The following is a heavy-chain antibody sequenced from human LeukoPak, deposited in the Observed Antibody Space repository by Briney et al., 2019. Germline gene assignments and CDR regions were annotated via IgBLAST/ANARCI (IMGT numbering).Heavy chain of an antibody. J-gene: IGHJ4*02. CDR2: ISSSSTYI. Sequence: GGSLRLSCAASGFTFSSYSMNWVRQAPGERLEWVSSISSSSTYIYYADSVKGRFTISRDNSKNTLYLQMNSLRAEDTAVYYCAKDPTLPATASYFDYWGQGTLVTVSS. V-gene: IGHV3-21*04. CDR3: AKDPTLPATASYFDY. D-gene: IGHD2-21*02. CDR1: GFTFSSYS.